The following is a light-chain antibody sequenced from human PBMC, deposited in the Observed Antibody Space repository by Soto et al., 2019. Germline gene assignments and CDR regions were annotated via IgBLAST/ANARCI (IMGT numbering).Light chain of an antibody. CDR2: EVV. V-gene: IGLV2-8*01. Sequence: QSALTQPPSASGSPGQSVTISCTGTKNDIGVYDFVSWYQHHPGKAPRLIIYEVVQRPSGVPDRVSGSKSGNTASLTVSGLQAADEADYFCKSYAGSNTYVVGSGTKVTVL. CDR1: KNDIGVYDF. CDR3: KSYAGSNTYV. J-gene: IGLJ1*01.